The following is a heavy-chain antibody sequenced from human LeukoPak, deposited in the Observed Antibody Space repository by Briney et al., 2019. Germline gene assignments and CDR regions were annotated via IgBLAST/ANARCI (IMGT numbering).Heavy chain of an antibody. D-gene: IGHD5-12*01. J-gene: IGHJ4*02. V-gene: IGHV4-61*02. CDR3: ARHGYSGYDPDPYFDY. CDR2: IYTSGST. CDR1: GGSISSGSYY. Sequence: SQTLSLTCTVSGGSISSGSYYWSWIRQPAGKGLEWIGRIYTSGSTNYNPSLKSRVTISVDTSKNQFSLKLSSVTAADTAVYYCARHGYSGYDPDPYFDYWGQGTLVTVSS.